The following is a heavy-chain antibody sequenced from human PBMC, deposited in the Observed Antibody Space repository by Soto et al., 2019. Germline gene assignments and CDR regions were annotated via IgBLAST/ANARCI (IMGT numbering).Heavy chain of an antibody. Sequence: GGSLRLSCAASGFTVSSNYMSWVRQAPGKGLEWVSVIYSGGSTYYADSVKGRFTISRHNSKNTLYLQMNSLRAEDTAVYCCARWEWLGFDYWGQGTLVTVSS. CDR2: IYSGGST. CDR1: GFTVSSNY. CDR3: ARWEWLGFDY. D-gene: IGHD6-19*01. J-gene: IGHJ4*02. V-gene: IGHV3-53*04.